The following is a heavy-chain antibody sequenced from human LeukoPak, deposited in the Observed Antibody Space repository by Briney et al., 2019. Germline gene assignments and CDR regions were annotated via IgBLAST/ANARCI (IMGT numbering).Heavy chain of an antibody. Sequence: ASVKVSCKASGYIFTDYAIHWLRQAPGQRPEWMGWMNGGNGNTKYSQKFQGRITLIRDTSAATAYMELSSLRHDDLAVYYCARGRGTSGINRGFYYYYYMDVWGKGTTVTVSS. V-gene: IGHV1-3*01. CDR2: MNGGNGNT. CDR1: GYIFTDYA. D-gene: IGHD1/OR15-1a*01. J-gene: IGHJ6*03. CDR3: ARGRGTSGINRGFYYYYYMDV.